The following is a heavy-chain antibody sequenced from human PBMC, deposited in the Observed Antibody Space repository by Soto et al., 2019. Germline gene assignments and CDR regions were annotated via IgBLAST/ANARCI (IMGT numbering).Heavy chain of an antibody. Sequence: SETLSLTCTVSGDSVSSSNYYWGWIRQPPGKGLEWIGSIYYGGSTNYNPSLKSRVTISVDTSKNQFSLKLSSVPAADTAVYYCARWGYYDFWSGYQSRSYYYSGMDVWSQGTTVPVSS. J-gene: IGHJ6*02. CDR2: IYYGGST. CDR3: ARWGYYDFWSGYQSRSYYYSGMDV. D-gene: IGHD3-3*01. V-gene: IGHV4-39*07. CDR1: GDSVSSSNYY.